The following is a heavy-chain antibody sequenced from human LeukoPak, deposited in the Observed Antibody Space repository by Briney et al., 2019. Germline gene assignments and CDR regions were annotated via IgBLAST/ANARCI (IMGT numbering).Heavy chain of an antibody. Sequence: PGGSLRLSCAASGFTVSSKYMVWVRQAPGKGLEWVASISGSDGSTRYADPVKGRFTLSRDNSKNTMYLQMHSLRAADTAVYYCAKTLTVIVVATDAFDIWGQGTMVTVSS. D-gene: IGHD3-22*01. CDR2: ISGSDGST. V-gene: IGHV3-23*01. CDR3: AKTLTVIVVATDAFDI. CDR1: GFTVSSKY. J-gene: IGHJ3*02.